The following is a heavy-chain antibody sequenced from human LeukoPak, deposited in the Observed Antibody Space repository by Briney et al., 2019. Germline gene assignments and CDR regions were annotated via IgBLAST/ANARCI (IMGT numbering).Heavy chain of an antibody. CDR1: GYSFTSYW. CDR2: IYPGDSDT. D-gene: IGHD3-10*01. J-gene: IGHJ3*01. Sequence: GESLKISCKGSGYSFTSYWIGWVRQMPGKGQEWMGIIYPGDSDTRYRPSLQGQVTISADKAISTAYLQWSSLKASDTAMYYCARLIYMPNSGESAWGYYAFDFWGQGTVVTVSS. CDR3: ARLIYMPNSGESAWGYYAFDF. V-gene: IGHV5-51*01.